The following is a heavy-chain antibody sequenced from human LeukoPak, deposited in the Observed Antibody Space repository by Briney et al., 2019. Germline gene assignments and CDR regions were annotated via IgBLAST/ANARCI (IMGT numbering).Heavy chain of an antibody. V-gene: IGHV4-34*01. Sequence: SETLSLTCAVYGGAFSGYYWSWIRQPPGKGLEWIGEINHSGSTNYNPSLKSRVTISVDTSKNQFSLKLSSVTAADTAVYYCARGHYYDSSGYYIDYWGQGTLVTVSS. CDR1: GGAFSGYY. CDR3: ARGHYYDSSGYYIDY. J-gene: IGHJ4*02. CDR2: INHSGST. D-gene: IGHD3-22*01.